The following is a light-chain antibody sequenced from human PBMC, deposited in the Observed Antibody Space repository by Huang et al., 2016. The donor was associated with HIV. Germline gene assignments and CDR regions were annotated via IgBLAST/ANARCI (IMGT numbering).Light chain of an antibody. Sequence: DIQMTQSPSSLSASVGDRVTITCRASQSISSYLNWYQQKPGKAPKLLIYTASSLQSGVPSRFRGSGSGTDFTLTISSLQPEDVATYYCQQSYSTPPMYTFGQGTKLEIK. V-gene: IGKV1-39*01. CDR1: QSISSY. CDR2: TAS. J-gene: IGKJ2*01. CDR3: QQSYSTPPMYT.